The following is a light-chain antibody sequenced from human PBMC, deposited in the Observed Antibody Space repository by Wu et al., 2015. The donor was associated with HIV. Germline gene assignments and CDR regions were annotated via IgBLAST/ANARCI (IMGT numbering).Light chain of an antibody. CDR2: KAS. Sequence: DIQMTQSPSTLSASVGDRVTITCRASQSIDNLLAWYQQKPGRAPKLLIYKASSLESGVPTRFSGGGSATEFTLTISSLQPDDFATYYCQQYSAYPCTFGQGTKLDI. CDR1: QSIDNL. CDR3: QQYSAYPCT. J-gene: IGKJ2*02. V-gene: IGKV1-5*03.